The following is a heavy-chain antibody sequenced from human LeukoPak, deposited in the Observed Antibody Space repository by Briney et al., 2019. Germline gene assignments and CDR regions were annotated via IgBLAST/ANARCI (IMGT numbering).Heavy chain of an antibody. CDR2: ISSSGSTI. CDR1: GFTFSTYE. J-gene: IGHJ4*02. CDR3: ARGGDSHSGFDY. V-gene: IGHV3-48*03. D-gene: IGHD4-17*01. Sequence: GGSLRLSCAASGFTFSTYEMNWVRQAPGKGLEWVSYISSSGSTIYYADPVKGRFTISRDNAKNSLYLQMNSLRAEDTAVYYCARGGDSHSGFDYWGQGTLVTVSS.